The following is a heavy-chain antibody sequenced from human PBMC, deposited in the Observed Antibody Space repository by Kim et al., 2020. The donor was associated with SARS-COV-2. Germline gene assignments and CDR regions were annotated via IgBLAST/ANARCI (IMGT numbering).Heavy chain of an antibody. CDR3: ARDPHNRYSSGYYADY. Sequence: SAKGRFTISRDNAKNALYLQMNSLRAEDTAVYYCARDPHNRYSSGYYADYWGQGTLVTVSS. V-gene: IGHV3-11*06. D-gene: IGHD6-19*01. J-gene: IGHJ4*02.